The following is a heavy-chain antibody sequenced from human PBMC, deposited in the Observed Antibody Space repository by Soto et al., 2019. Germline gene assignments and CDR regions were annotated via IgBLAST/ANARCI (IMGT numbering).Heavy chain of an antibody. CDR1: GFTFSDYY. D-gene: IGHD3-22*01. CDR3: ARDLRDSSGYYFDY. J-gene: IGHJ4*02. Sequence: GGSLRLSCAASGFTFSDYYMSWIRQAPGKGLEWVSYISSSGSTIYYADSGKGRFTISRENAKNSLYLQMNSLRAEDTAMYYCARDLRDSSGYYFDYWGQGTLVTVSS. V-gene: IGHV3-11*01. CDR2: ISSSGSTI.